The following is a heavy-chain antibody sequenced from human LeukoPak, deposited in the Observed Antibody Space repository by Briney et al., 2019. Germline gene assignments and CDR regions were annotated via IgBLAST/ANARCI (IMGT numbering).Heavy chain of an antibody. Sequence: GGSLRLSCAASGFTFSSYWMHWVRQAPGKGLVWVSRINSDGSSTSYADSVKGRFTISRDNAKNTVYLQMNSLRAEDTAVYYCAREVRDFWSGYYFDYWGQGTLVTVSS. D-gene: IGHD3-3*01. CDR2: INSDGSST. CDR3: AREVRDFWSGYYFDY. CDR1: GFTFSSYW. J-gene: IGHJ4*02. V-gene: IGHV3-74*01.